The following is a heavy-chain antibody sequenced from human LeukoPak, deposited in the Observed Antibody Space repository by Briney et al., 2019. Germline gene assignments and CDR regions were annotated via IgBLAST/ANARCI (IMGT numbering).Heavy chain of an antibody. Sequence: GRSLRLSCAASGFTFGSYGMHWVRQAPGKGLEWVAVISYDGSNKYYADSVKGRFTISRDNSKNTLYLQMNSLRAEDTAVYYCAKDGAGFFDYWGQGTLVTVSS. CDR3: AKDGAGFFDY. J-gene: IGHJ4*02. D-gene: IGHD3-16*01. CDR2: ISYDGSNK. V-gene: IGHV3-30*18. CDR1: GFTFGSYG.